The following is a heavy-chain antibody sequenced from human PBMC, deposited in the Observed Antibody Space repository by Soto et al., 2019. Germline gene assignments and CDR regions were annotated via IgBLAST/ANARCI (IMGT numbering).Heavy chain of an antibody. CDR2: RNPNIGNT. D-gene: IGHD2-8*01. J-gene: IGHJ4*02. CDR3: ARSGTKGVFDI. CDR1: GYTFTSYD. V-gene: IGHV1-8*01. Sequence: QVQLVQSGAEVKKPGASVKVSCKASGYTFTSYDIKWVRQATGQGLEWMGWRNPNIGNTGYAQKFQGRVTMTRNTSRRTADRYPSSLRTEVTDVYYFARSGTKGVFDIRGKGTMVSVTS.